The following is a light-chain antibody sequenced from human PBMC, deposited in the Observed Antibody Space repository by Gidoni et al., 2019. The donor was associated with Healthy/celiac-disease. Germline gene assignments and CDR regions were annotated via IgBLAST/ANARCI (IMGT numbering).Light chain of an antibody. V-gene: IGKV1-5*03. CDR2: KAS. CDR3: QQYNSYLLT. CDR1: QSISSW. Sequence: RVTITCRASQSISSWLAWYQQKPGKAPKLLIYKASSLERGVPSRFSGSGSGTEFTLTISSLQPDDFATYYCQQYNSYLLTFGGGTKVEIK. J-gene: IGKJ4*01.